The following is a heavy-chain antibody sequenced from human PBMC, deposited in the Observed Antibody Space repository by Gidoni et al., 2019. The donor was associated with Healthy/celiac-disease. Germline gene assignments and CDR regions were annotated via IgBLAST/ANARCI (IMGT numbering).Heavy chain of an antibody. CDR3: AILDKQWLFDY. Sequence: QVQLVESGGGVVQPGRSLRLACAASGFTCSSYGMHWVRQAPGKGLEGVAVISYDGSNKYYADSVKGRFTISRDNSKNTLYLQMNSLRAEDTAVYYCAILDKQWLFDYWGQGTLVTVSS. CDR1: GFTCSSYG. CDR2: ISYDGSNK. J-gene: IGHJ4*02. V-gene: IGHV3-30*03. D-gene: IGHD6-19*01.